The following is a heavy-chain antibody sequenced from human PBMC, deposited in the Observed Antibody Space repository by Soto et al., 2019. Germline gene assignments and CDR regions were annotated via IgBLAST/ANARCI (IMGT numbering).Heavy chain of an antibody. V-gene: IGHV1-18*01. CDR1: GYTFTSYG. J-gene: IGHJ4*02. Sequence: QVQLVQSGPEVKKPGGSVKVSCKTSGYTFTSYGISWVRQAPGQGLEWMGWISTYKGNTNYAQKFQGRVTMTTDTSTSTAYMELRSLRSDDTAVYYCATRSPAFDYWGQGTLVTVSS. CDR2: ISTYKGNT. CDR3: ATRSPAFDY.